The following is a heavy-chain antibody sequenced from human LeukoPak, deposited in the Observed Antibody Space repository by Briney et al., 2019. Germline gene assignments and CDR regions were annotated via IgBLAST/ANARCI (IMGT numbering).Heavy chain of an antibody. D-gene: IGHD1-26*01. CDR3: AREIVGATGLDY. V-gene: IGHV4-59*01. CDR1: GGSISDYY. Sequence: SETLSLTCIVSGGSISDYYWSWIRQPPGKGLEWIGYIYHSGATNYSPSLKSRVTISLDTSRNQFSLKLRSVTAADTAVYYCAREIVGATGLDYWGQGTLVTVSS. CDR2: IYHSGAT. J-gene: IGHJ4*02.